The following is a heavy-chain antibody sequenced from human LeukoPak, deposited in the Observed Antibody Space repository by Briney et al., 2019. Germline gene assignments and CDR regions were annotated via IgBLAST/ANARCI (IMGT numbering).Heavy chain of an antibody. D-gene: IGHD6-13*01. CDR2: INPSGGST. CDR1: GYTFTSYY. Sequence: GASVKVSCKASGYTFTSYYMHWVRQAPGQGLEWMGIINPSGGSTSYAQKFQGRVTMTRDMSTSTVYMELSRLRSEDTAVYYRAREVPSYSSSWYRDWFDPWGQGTLVTVSS. V-gene: IGHV1-46*01. CDR3: AREVPSYSSSWYRDWFDP. J-gene: IGHJ5*02.